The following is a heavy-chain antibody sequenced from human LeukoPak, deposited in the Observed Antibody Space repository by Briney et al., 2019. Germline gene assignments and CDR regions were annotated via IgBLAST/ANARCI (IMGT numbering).Heavy chain of an antibody. Sequence: PSETLSLTCTVSGYSISSGYYWGWIRQPPGKGLEWIGSIYYSGSTYYNPSLKSRVTISVDTSKNQFSLKLSSVTAADTAVYYCARLRGSYGGDAFDIWGQGTVVTVSS. CDR1: GYSISSGYY. CDR2: IYYSGST. CDR3: ARLRGSYGGDAFDI. J-gene: IGHJ3*02. D-gene: IGHD1-26*01. V-gene: IGHV4-38-2*02.